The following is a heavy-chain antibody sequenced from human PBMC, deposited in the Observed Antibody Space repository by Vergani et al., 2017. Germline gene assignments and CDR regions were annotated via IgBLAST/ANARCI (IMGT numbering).Heavy chain of an antibody. J-gene: IGHJ2*01. V-gene: IGHV5-51*01. D-gene: IGHD6-25*01. CDR2: ISPGDSDT. Sequence: EVQLVESGGGLVQPGESLKISCKGSGYSFTSYWIGWVRQMPGQGLEWMGIISPGDSDTRYSPSFQGQVTISADKSISTAYLQWSSLKASDTAMYYCARRSGSVWYFDLWGRGTLVTVSS. CDR1: GYSFTSYW. CDR3: ARRSGSVWYFDL.